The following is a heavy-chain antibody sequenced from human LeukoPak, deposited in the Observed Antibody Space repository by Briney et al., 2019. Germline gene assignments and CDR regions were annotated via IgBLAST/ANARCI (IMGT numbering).Heavy chain of an antibody. D-gene: IGHD3-10*01. J-gene: IGHJ6*02. V-gene: IGHV1-2*02. CDR2: INPNSGGT. Sequence: GASVKVSCKASGYTFTGYYMHWVRQAPGQGLEWMGWINPNSGGTNYAQKFQGRVTMTRDTSISTAYMELSRLRSDDTAVYYCARFQASYGSGSYNHRSYYYYGMDVWGQGTTVTVSS. CDR1: GYTFTGYY. CDR3: ARFQASYGSGSYNHRSYYYYGMDV.